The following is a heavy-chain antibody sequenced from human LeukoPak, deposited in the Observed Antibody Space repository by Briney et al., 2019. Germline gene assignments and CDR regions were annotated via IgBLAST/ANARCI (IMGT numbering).Heavy chain of an antibody. J-gene: IGHJ4*02. CDR2: IYPGDSDT. CDR1: GYSFTSYW. Sequence: GESLKISCKGSGYSFTSYWIGWGRQMPGKGLEWMGIIYPGDSDTRYSPSFQGQVTISADKSISTAYLQWSSLKASDTAMYYCARWGYYDILTGYSRDNYFDYWGQGTLVTVSS. D-gene: IGHD3-9*01. CDR3: ARWGYYDILTGYSRDNYFDY. V-gene: IGHV5-51*01.